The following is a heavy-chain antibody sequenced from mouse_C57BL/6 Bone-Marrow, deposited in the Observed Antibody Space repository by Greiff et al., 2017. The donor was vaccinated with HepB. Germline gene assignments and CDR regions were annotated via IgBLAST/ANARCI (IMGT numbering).Heavy chain of an antibody. CDR2: ISDGGSYT. V-gene: IGHV5-4*01. Sequence: EVMLVESGGGLVKPGGSLKLSCAASGFTFSSYAMSWVRQTPEKRLEWVATISDGGSYTYYPDTVKGRFTISRDNAKNNLYLQMSHLKSEDTAMYYCARDGPGAMDYWGQGTSVTVSS. CDR1: GFTFSSYA. CDR3: ARDGPGAMDY. J-gene: IGHJ4*01.